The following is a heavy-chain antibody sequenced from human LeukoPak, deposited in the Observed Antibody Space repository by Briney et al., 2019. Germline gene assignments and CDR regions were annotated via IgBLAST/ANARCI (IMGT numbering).Heavy chain of an antibody. CDR3: TTGLYSGSYSAFGYYYMDV. Sequence: GGSLRLSCAASGFTFSNAWMSWVRQAPGKGLEWVGRIKSKTDGGTTDYAAPVKGRFTISRDDSKNTLYLQMNSLKTEDTAVYYCTTGLYSGSYSAFGYYYMDVWGKGTTVTVSS. J-gene: IGHJ6*03. CDR2: IKSKTDGGTT. V-gene: IGHV3-15*01. CDR1: GFTFSNAW. D-gene: IGHD1-26*01.